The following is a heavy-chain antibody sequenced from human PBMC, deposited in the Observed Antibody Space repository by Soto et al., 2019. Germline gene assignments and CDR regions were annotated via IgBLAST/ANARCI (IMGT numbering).Heavy chain of an antibody. J-gene: IGHJ6*02. V-gene: IGHV1-69*12. Sequence: QVQLVQSGAEVKKPGSSVKVACKASGVTFSSYAISWVRQAPGQGLEWMGGIIPIFGTANYAQKFQGRVTITADESTSTAYMELSSLRSEDTAVYYCARGGSVGTADYYGMDVWGQGTTVTVSS. CDR1: GVTFSSYA. D-gene: IGHD6-25*01. CDR3: ARGGSVGTADYYGMDV. CDR2: IIPIFGTA.